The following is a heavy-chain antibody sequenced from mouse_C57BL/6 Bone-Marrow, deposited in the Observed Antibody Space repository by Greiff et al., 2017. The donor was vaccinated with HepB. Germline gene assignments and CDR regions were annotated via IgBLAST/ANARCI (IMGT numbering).Heavy chain of an antibody. Sequence: QVQLKQYGAELARPGASVKLSCKASGYTFTSYGISWVKQRTGQGLEWIGEIYPRSGNTYYNEKFKGKATLTADKSSSTAYMELRSLTSEDSAVYFCARYGDGYYWFAYWGQGTLVTVSA. D-gene: IGHD2-3*01. CDR1: GYTFTSYG. CDR3: ARYGDGYYWFAY. V-gene: IGHV1-81*01. J-gene: IGHJ3*01. CDR2: IYPRSGNT.